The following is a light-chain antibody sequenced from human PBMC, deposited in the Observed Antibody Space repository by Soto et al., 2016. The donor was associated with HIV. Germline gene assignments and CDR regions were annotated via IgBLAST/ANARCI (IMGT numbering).Light chain of an antibody. CDR1: QSLLHRNGYDY. CDR2: LGS. J-gene: IGKJ2*01. CDR3: MQSLQTXT. V-gene: IGKV2-28*01. Sequence: DIVMTQSPLSLPVTPGEPASISCRSSQSLLHRNGYDYLNWYLQKPGQSPQLLIYLGSNRASGVPDRFSGAGSGTDFALKISRVEAEDVGIYYCMQSLQTXTFGRGTKLEI.